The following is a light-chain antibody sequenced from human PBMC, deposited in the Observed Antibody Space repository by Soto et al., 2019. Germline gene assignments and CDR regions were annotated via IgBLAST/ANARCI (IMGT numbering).Light chain of an antibody. CDR2: VAS. J-gene: IGKJ1*01. CDR3: QHYGSSPWT. V-gene: IGKV3-20*01. Sequence: EIVLTQSPGTLSLSPGERATLSCRASQSVGGSYLAWFQQKPGQAPRLLTYVASTRATGVPDRFSGSGSATDYSRTINRLEPEDFAVYYCQHYGSSPWTFGQGNKVEIK. CDR1: QSVGGSY.